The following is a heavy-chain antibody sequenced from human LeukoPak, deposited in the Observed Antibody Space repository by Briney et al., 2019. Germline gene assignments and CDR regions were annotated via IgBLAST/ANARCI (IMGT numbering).Heavy chain of an antibody. J-gene: IGHJ1*01. V-gene: IGHV3-30*18. CDR3: AKRKYYDSSGYYFAEYFQH. D-gene: IGHD3-22*01. Sequence: GGSLRLSCAASGFTFSSYGMHWVRQAPGKGLEWVAVISYDGSNKYYADSVKGRFTISRDNSTNTLYLQMNSLRAEDTAVYYCAKRKYYDSSGYYFAEYFQHWGQGTLVTVSS. CDR2: ISYDGSNK. CDR1: GFTFSSYG.